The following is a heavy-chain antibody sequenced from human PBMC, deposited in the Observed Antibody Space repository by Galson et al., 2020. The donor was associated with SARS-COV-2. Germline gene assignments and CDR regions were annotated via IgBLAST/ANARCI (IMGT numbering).Heavy chain of an antibody. CDR1: GFTFSSYS. Sequence: TGGSLRLSCAASGFTFSSYSMNWVRQAPGKGLEWVSSISSSSSYIYYADSAKGRFTISRDNAKNSLYLQMNSLRAEDTAAYYCARVSGAWYYYDSSGYADYWGQGTLVTVSS. V-gene: IGHV3-21*01. D-gene: IGHD3-22*01. CDR3: ARVSGAWYYYDSSGYADY. CDR2: ISSSSSYI. J-gene: IGHJ4*02.